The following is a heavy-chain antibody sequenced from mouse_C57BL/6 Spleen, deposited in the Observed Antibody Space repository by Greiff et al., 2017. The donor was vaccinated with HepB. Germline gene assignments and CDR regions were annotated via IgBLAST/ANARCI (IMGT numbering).Heavy chain of an antibody. CDR2: INPNNGGT. D-gene: IGHD2-4*01. Sequence: EVQLQQSGPELVKPGASVKIPCKASGYTFTDYNMDWVKQSHGKSLEWIGDINPNNGGTIYNQKFKGKATLTVDKSSSTAYMEHRSLTSEDTAVYYCARSGYDYDGKISMDYWGQGTSVTVSS. CDR1: GYTFTDYN. CDR3: ARSGYDYDGKISMDY. J-gene: IGHJ4*01. V-gene: IGHV1-18*01.